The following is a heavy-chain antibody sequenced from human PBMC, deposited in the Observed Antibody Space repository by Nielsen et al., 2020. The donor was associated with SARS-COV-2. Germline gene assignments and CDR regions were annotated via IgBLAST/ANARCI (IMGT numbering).Heavy chain of an antibody. Sequence: ASVKVSRKASGYTFTTYGFSWVRQAPGQGLEWMGWISAYNGNTKYAQKLQGRVTLTTDTSTTTGYMELRTLRSDDTAVYYCARDALIMPTTMRFWGQGTPVTVSS. CDR1: GYTFTTYG. V-gene: IGHV1-18*01. J-gene: IGHJ4*02. CDR3: ARDALIMPTTMRF. D-gene: IGHD3-22*01. CDR2: ISAYNGNT.